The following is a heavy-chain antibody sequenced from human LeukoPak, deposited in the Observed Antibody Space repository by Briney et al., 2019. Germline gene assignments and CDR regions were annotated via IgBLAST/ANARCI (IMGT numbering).Heavy chain of an antibody. D-gene: IGHD3-9*01. V-gene: IGHV3-15*01. CDR3: AKDILDGDY. J-gene: IGHJ4*02. Sequence: GGSLRLSCAASGFTFSNAWMSWVRQAPGKGLEWVGRIKSKTDGGTTDYAAPVKGRFTISRDDSKNTLYLQMNSLRAEDTAVYYCAKDILDGDYWGQGTLVTVSS. CDR2: IKSKTDGGTT. CDR1: GFTFSNAW.